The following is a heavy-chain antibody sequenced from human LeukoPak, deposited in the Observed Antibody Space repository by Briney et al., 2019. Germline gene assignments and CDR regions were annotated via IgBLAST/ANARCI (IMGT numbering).Heavy chain of an antibody. J-gene: IGHJ6*02. CDR1: GGSFSGYY. CDR2: INHSGGT. Sequence: PSETLSLTCAVYGGSFSGYYWSWIRQPPGKGLEWIGEINHSGGTNYNPSLKSRVTISVDTSKNQFSLKLSSVAAADTAVYYCARDPQVPAAYYGMDVWGQGTTVTVSS. CDR3: ARDPQVPAAYYGMDV. V-gene: IGHV4-34*01. D-gene: IGHD2-2*01.